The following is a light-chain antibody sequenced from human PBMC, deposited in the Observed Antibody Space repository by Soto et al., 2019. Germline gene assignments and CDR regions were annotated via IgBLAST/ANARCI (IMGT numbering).Light chain of an antibody. V-gene: IGKV3-20*01. CDR1: QSVSNNY. Sequence: EIVLTQSPGTLSLSPGERATLSCRASQSVSNNYLAWYQQKPGQAPRLLIADASRRATGIPDRFSGSGSGTAFTLTISRLEPEDFAVYYCQQCARSPLTFGQGTKVEMK. J-gene: IGKJ1*01. CDR3: QQCARSPLT. CDR2: DAS.